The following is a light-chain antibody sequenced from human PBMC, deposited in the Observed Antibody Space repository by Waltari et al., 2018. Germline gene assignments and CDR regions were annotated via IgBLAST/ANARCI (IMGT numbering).Light chain of an antibody. Sequence: DIQMTQFPSTLSASVGDRVTITCRASESIGDWMAWYQQEPGKAPKLLIYRASTLQSDVPSRFSGSGSGTEFTLTISSLQPDDFGTYHCQYYFLYSRGFGQGTKLEIK. CDR1: ESIGDW. V-gene: IGKV1-5*03. CDR2: RAS. CDR3: QYYFLYSRG. J-gene: IGKJ2*03.